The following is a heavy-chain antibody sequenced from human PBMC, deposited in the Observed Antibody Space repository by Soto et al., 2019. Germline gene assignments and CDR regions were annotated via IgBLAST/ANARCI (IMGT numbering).Heavy chain of an antibody. J-gene: IGHJ4*02. CDR1: GFSLTTSGVG. CDR2: IYWDDDK. CDR3: AHRPNYGSRSHFDY. Sequence: QITLKESGPTLVKPTQTLTLTCTFSGFSLTTSGVGVGWIRQPPGKALEWLALIYWDDDKRYSPSLESRLTVTKDTSKNQLDHTKTNMDPVDTATYYCAHRPNYGSRSHFDYWGEGTMVTVSS. V-gene: IGHV2-5*02. D-gene: IGHD3-10*01.